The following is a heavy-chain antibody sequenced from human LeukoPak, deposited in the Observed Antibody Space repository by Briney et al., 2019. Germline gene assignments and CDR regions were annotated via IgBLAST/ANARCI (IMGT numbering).Heavy chain of an antibody. Sequence: GGSLRLSCAASGFTFSSYWMHWVRNGQAPGLVWVSRINTDGSSTSYADSVKGRFTISRDNAKNTLYLQMNSLRAEDTAVYYCARDSGSYNDYWGQGTLVTVSS. J-gene: IGHJ4*02. CDR1: GFTFSSYW. D-gene: IGHD3-10*01. CDR2: INTDGSST. V-gene: IGHV3-74*01. CDR3: ARDSGSYNDY.